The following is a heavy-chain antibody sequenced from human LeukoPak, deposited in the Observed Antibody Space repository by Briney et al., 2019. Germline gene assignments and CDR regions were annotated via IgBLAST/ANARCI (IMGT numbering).Heavy chain of an antibody. CDR3: ARMEGNGQERSWFDP. CDR1: GGTFSSYA. Sequence: GASVKVSCKASGGTFSSYAISWVRQAPGQGLEWMGGIIPIFGTANYAQKFQGRVTITTDESTSTAYMELSSLRSEDTAVYYCARMEGNGQERSWFDPWGQGTLVTVSS. V-gene: IGHV1-69*05. CDR2: IIPIFGTA. J-gene: IGHJ5*02. D-gene: IGHD1-1*01.